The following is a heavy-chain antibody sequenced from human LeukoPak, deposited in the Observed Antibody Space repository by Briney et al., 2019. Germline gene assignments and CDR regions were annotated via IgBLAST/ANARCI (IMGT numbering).Heavy chain of an antibody. CDR1: GGSISSGSYY. CDR3: ARDDYDSSGYWWGLFDY. J-gene: IGHJ4*02. D-gene: IGHD3-22*01. V-gene: IGHV4-61*02. CDR2: IYTSGST. Sequence: SQTLSLTCTVSGGSISSGSYYWSWIRQPAGKGLEWIGRIYTSGSTDYNPSLKSRVNISLDTSKNKFSLKLSSVTAADTAVYYCARDDYDSSGYWWGLFDYWGQGTLVTVSS.